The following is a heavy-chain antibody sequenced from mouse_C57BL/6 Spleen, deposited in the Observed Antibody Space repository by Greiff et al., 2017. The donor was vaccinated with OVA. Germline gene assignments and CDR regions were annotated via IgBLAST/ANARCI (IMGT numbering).Heavy chain of an antibody. D-gene: IGHD2-2*01. CDR1: GFTFSSYA. CDR3: TKGYDGAWFAY. CDR2: ISSGGDYI. Sequence: EVMLVESGEGLVKPGGSLKLSCAASGFTFSSYAMSWVRQTPEKRLEWVAYISSGGDYIYYAATVKGRFTISRDNARNTLYLQMSSLKSEDTAMYYCTKGYDGAWFAYWGQGTLVTVSA. V-gene: IGHV5-9-1*02. J-gene: IGHJ3*01.